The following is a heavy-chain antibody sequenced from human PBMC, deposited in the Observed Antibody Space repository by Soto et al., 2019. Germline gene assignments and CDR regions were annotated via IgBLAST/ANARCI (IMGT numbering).Heavy chain of an antibody. D-gene: IGHD1-20*01. J-gene: IGHJ6*02. CDR1: GFTFSRFG. V-gene: IGHV3-30*19. CDR2: ISYDGSNK. CDR3: ARDQVYEWNDNFYYGMDV. Sequence: QVQLVESGGGVVQPGRSLRLSCAPSGFTFSRFGMHWVRQAPGKGLEWVELISYDGSNKYYADSVQGRFTISRDNSRSTLYLQMSSLRAEDTAVYYCARDQVYEWNDNFYYGMDVWGQGTTVTVSS.